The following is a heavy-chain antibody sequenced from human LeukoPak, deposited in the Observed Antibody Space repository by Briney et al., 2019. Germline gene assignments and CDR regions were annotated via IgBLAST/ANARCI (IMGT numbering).Heavy chain of an antibody. D-gene: IGHD3-22*01. CDR3: ARDLYYYDSSGHHPDI. Sequence: GASVRVSCKASGYTFTIYGISWVRQAPGQGLEWMGWISAYNGNTNYAQKLQGRVTMTTDTSTSTAYMELRSLRSDDTAVYYCARDLYYYDSSGHHPDIWGQGTMVTVSS. CDR1: GYTFTIYG. V-gene: IGHV1-18*01. J-gene: IGHJ3*02. CDR2: ISAYNGNT.